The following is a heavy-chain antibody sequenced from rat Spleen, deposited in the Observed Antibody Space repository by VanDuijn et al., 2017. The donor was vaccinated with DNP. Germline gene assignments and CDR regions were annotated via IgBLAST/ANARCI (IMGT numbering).Heavy chain of an antibody. D-gene: IGHD1-10*01. CDR2: ISTSGVST. Sequence: EVQLVESGGGLVQSGRSLKLSCAASGFTFSDHNMAWVRQVPTKGLEWVATISTSGVSTFYRDSVKGRFIVSRDNAKSPLNLHMDSLKSEDTATYYCARLNNYLDYWGQGVMVTVSS. J-gene: IGHJ2*01. CDR3: ARLNNYLDY. CDR1: GFTFSDHN. V-gene: IGHV5-25*01.